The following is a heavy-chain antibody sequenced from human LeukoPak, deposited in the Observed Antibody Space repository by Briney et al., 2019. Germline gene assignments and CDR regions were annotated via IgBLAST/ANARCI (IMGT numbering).Heavy chain of an antibody. CDR3: AKSNGYGLIDI. V-gene: IGHV6-1*01. CDR1: GDTIYSNIVA. D-gene: IGHD3-10*01. CDR2: TYYMSKWYN. Sequence: PSQTLSLTCAISGDTIYSNIVAWNWIRQSPSKGLEWLGRTYYMSKWYNDYGVSVKSRITINPDTSKNQFPLNVTSVTAADTAVYYCAKSNGYGLIDIWGQGTMVTVSS. J-gene: IGHJ3*02.